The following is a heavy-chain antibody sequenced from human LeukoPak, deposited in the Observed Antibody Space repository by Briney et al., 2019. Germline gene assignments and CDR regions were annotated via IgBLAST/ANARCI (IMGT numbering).Heavy chain of an antibody. D-gene: IGHD1-20*01. V-gene: IGHV3-23*01. CDR3: ARAGMTRFDY. Sequence: GGSLRLSCAASGFTFSRFAMSWVRQAPGKGLEWVSGFSGSGGSTYYADSVKGRFTISRDNSKNTLYLQMNSLRVEDTAVYYCARAGMTRFDYWGQGIMVTVSS. CDR2: FSGSGGST. J-gene: IGHJ4*02. CDR1: GFTFSRFA.